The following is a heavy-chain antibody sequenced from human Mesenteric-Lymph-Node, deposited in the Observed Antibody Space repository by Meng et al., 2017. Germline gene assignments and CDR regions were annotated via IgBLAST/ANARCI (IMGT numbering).Heavy chain of an antibody. CDR2: IYHSGGT. V-gene: IGHV4-4*02. D-gene: IGHD3-10*01. CDR3: LRGSGGSV. Sequence: QLGPEESGPGLVKPSGTLSLTCAVSGGSISISPWWTWVRQPPGKGLEWIGEIYHSGGTNYNPSLRGRVTISLDKSKNQFSLKLTSVTAADTAVYHCLRGSGGSVGGQGTLVTVSS. J-gene: IGHJ1*01. CDR1: GGSISISPW.